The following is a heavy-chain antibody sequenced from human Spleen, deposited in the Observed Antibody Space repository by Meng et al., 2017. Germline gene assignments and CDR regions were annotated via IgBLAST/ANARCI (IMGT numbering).Heavy chain of an antibody. V-gene: IGHV1-3*01. CDR3: ARSATYYYDSSGLSWFDP. Sequence: ASVKVSCKASGYTFTSYAMHWVRQAPGQRLEWMGWINAGNGNTKYSQKFQGRVTITRDTSASTAYMELSSLRSEDTAVYYCARSATYYYDSSGLSWFDPWGQGTQVTVSS. CDR1: GYTFTSYA. D-gene: IGHD3-22*01. J-gene: IGHJ5*02. CDR2: INAGNGNT.